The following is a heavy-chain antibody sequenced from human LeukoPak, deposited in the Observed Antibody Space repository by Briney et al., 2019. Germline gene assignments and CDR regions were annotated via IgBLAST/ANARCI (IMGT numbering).Heavy chain of an antibody. CDR1: GGSISSYY. CDR2: IYTSGST. Sequence: PSETLSLTCTVSGGSISSYYWSWIRQPAGKGLEWIGRIYTSGSTNYNPSLKSRVTMSVDTSKNQFSLKLSSVTAADTAVYYCARDGRNYYDSSGYPEPFDYWGQGTLVTVSS. V-gene: IGHV4-4*07. CDR3: ARDGRNYYDSSGYPEPFDY. J-gene: IGHJ4*02. D-gene: IGHD3-22*01.